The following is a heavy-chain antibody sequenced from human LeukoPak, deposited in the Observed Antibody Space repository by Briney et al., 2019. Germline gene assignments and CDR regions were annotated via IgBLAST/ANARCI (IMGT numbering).Heavy chain of an antibody. CDR2: IYAGDSDN. CDR1: GYTFTTYW. J-gene: IGHJ6*02. Sequence: GESLKIFCKGSGYTFTTYWIGLVPPLPGKGLELMGIIYAGDSDNRYSPSFQGQVTISADKSISTAYLQWSSLKASDTAMYYCARLDGPGYYYYGMDVWGQGTTVTVSS. D-gene: IGHD2-2*03. CDR3: ARLDGPGYYYYGMDV. V-gene: IGHV5-51*01.